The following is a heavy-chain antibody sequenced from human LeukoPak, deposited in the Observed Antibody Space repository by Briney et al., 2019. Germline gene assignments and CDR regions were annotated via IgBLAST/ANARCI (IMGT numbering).Heavy chain of an antibody. CDR3: ARGVGSTSS. CDR1: GGSFSGYY. Sequence: PSETLSLTCAVYGGSFSGYYWSWVRQPPGKGLEWIGEINHSGSTNYNPSLKSRVTISVDTSKNQFSLKLSSVTAADTAVYYCARGVGSTSSWGQGTLVTVSS. CDR2: INHSGST. J-gene: IGHJ5*02. D-gene: IGHD2-2*01. V-gene: IGHV4-34*01.